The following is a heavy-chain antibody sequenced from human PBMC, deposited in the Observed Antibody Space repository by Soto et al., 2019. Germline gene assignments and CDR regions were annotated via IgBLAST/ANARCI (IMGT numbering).Heavy chain of an antibody. CDR3: AREYCRGGSCYDHDV. CDR1: GYTFTTYV. V-gene: IGHV1-18*01. CDR2: ISGYNGDT. J-gene: IGHJ4*02. Sequence: ASVKVSCKASGYTFTTYVISWVRQAPGQGLEWMGWISGYNGDTKYAQELQDRVTMTTDTSTSTAYMELRSLRSDDTAVYYCAREYCRGGSCYDHDVWGQGTVVTVSS. D-gene: IGHD2-15*01.